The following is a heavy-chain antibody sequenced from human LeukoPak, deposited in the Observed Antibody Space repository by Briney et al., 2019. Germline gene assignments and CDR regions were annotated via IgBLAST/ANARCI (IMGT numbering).Heavy chain of an antibody. J-gene: IGHJ3*02. CDR1: GFTFSDYY. D-gene: IGHD3-3*01. Sequence: GGSLRLSCAASGFTFSDYYMSWIRQAPGKGLEWVSYISSSGSTIYYADFVKGRFTIPRNNAKNSLYLQMNSLRAEDTAVYYCARVSVFGAFDIWGQGTMVTVSS. CDR3: ARVSVFGAFDI. V-gene: IGHV3-11*01. CDR2: ISSSGSTI.